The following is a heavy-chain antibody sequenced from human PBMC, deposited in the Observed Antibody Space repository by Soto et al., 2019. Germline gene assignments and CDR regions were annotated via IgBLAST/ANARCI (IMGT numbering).Heavy chain of an antibody. D-gene: IGHD3-16*02. CDR1: GGSISSYY. CDR3: AREVLSTYYFDY. V-gene: IGHV4-59*01. J-gene: IGHJ4*02. CDR2: IYYSGST. Sequence: PSETLSLTCTVSGGSISSYYWSWIRQPPGKGLEWIGYIYYSGSTNYNPSLKSRVTISVDTSKNQFSLKLSSVTAADTAVYYCAREVLSTYYFDYWGQRTLVTVSS.